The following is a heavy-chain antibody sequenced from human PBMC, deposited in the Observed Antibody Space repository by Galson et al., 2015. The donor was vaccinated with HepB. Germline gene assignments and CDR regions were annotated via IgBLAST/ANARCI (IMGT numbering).Heavy chain of an antibody. Sequence: SLRLSCAASGFTFSSYSMNWVRQAPGKGLEWVSSISSSSSYIYYADSVKGRFTISRDNAKNSLYLQMNSLSAEDTAVYYCARDHNVERWLQGPNYYYYGMDVWGQGTTVTVSS. V-gene: IGHV3-21*01. CDR2: ISSSSSYI. CDR3: ARDHNVERWLQGPNYYYYGMDV. CDR1: GFTFSSYS. D-gene: IGHD5-24*01. J-gene: IGHJ6*02.